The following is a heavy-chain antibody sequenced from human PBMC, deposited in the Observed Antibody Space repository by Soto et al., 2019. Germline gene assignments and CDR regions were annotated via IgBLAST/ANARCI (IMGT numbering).Heavy chain of an antibody. CDR2: IVPNIGTV. J-gene: IGHJ4*02. V-gene: IGHV1-69*06. CDR1: GGTLTNFINYP. Sequence: QVQLVQSGAEVMQPGSSVKVSCKPSGGTLTNFINYPINWVRQSPGQGLEWMGGIVPNIGTVNYAQKFQGLVTMTADKSTGTVYMELSSLRSDDSALYYCPRRNTAGFLRYFDNWGQGTLVTVSS. CDR3: PRRNTAGFLRYFDN. D-gene: IGHD6-19*01.